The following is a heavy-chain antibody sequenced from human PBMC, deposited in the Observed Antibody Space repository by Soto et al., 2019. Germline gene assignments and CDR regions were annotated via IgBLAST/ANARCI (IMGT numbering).Heavy chain of an antibody. J-gene: IGHJ4*02. CDR2: INSDGSST. D-gene: IGHD3-10*01. V-gene: IGHV3-74*01. CDR3: AKDVASGSGTYGVMDY. Sequence: EVQLVESGGGLVQPGGSLRLSCAASGFTFSSYWMHWVRQAPGKGLVWVSRINSDGSSTSYADSVKGRFTISRDNSKNTQYLQMNSLRAEDTAVYYCAKDVASGSGTYGVMDYWGQGTLVTVSS. CDR1: GFTFSSYW.